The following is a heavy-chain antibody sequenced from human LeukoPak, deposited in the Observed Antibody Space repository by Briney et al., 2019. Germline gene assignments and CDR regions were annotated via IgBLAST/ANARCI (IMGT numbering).Heavy chain of an antibody. J-gene: IGHJ4*02. D-gene: IGHD6-25*01. CDR2: IDPSDSYT. CDR3: ASRQRSHDS. CDR1: GYSFTSYW. Sequence: GESLRIYCQGSGYSFTSYWISWVRQMPGKGLEWTGRIDPSDSYTNYSPSFQVHVTISADKSISTAYLQWSRLKASDTAMYYCASRQRSHDSWGQGTLVTVSS. V-gene: IGHV5-10-1*01.